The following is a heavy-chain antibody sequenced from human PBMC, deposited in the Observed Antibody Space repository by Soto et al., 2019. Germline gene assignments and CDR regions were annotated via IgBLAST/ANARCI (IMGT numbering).Heavy chain of an antibody. CDR1: GGTFSSDA. J-gene: IGHJ6*02. Sequence: SVKVSCKASGGTFSSDAISWVRQAPGQGLEWMGGIIPIFGTANYAQKFQGRVTITADKSTSTAYMELSSLRSEDTAVYYCARGAIVVVPAAKGLSGMDVWGQGTTVTVSS. D-gene: IGHD2-2*01. CDR2: IIPIFGTA. V-gene: IGHV1-69*06. CDR3: ARGAIVVVPAAKGLSGMDV.